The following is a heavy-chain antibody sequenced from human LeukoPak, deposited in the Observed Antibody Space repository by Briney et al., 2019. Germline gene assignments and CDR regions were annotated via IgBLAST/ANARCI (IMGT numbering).Heavy chain of an antibody. CDR3: ARGLHTMIAAR. D-gene: IGHD3-22*01. V-gene: IGHV3-30*02. CDR1: GFTFSSYG. CDR2: IHHDGSNK. J-gene: IGHJ4*02. Sequence: GGSLRLSCAASGFTFSSYGMSWVRQAPGKGLEWVAFIHHDGSNKYYADSVKGRFTISRDNSKNTLYLQMNSLRAEDTAVYYCARGLHTMIAARWGQGTLVTVSS.